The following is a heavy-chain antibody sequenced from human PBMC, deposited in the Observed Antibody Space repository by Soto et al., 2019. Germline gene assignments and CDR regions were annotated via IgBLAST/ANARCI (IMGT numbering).Heavy chain of an antibody. Sequence: QVQLMESGGGVVQPGGSLRLSCTVSGFTFSNFGMHWVRQAPGKGLEWVTVIWYDGSNKYYADSVKGRFTISRDNSKNTLYLQMNSLRGEDTAVYYCARGYGGNSAAFDIWRQGTMVTVSS. J-gene: IGHJ3*02. V-gene: IGHV3-33*01. CDR2: IWYDGSNK. D-gene: IGHD2-21*02. CDR3: ARGYGGNSAAFDI. CDR1: GFTFSNFG.